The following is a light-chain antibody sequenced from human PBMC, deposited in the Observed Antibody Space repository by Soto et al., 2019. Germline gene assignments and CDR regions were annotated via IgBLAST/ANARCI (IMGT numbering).Light chain of an antibody. J-gene: IGKJ1*01. CDR2: WAS. Sequence: DIVMTQSPDSLAVSLGERATINCKSSQTVLHGSNYLAWYQQKPGQPPKLLIYWASTRESGVPDRFSGSGSGTDFTLTISSLQAEDVAVYYCQQYYTTPVTFGQGTKVXIK. V-gene: IGKV4-1*01. CDR3: QQYYTTPVT. CDR1: QTVLHGSNY.